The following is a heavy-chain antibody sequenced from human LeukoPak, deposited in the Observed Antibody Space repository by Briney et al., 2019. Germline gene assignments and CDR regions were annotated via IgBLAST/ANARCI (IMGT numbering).Heavy chain of an antibody. V-gene: IGHV4-30-2*01. CDR3: ARVAGVEVAPATSY. D-gene: IGHD2-15*01. CDR2: IYHSGGT. J-gene: IGHJ4*02. Sequence: PSETLSLTCTVSGASISSGVYSWSWIRQPPGKGQEWIGSIYHSGGTYYNPSLKSRVTISVDTSKNQFSLSLTSVTAADTAVYYCARVAGVEVAPATSYWGQGTLVTVSS. CDR1: GASISSGVYS.